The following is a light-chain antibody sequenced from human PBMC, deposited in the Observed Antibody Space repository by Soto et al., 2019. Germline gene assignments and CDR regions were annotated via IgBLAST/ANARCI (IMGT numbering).Light chain of an antibody. CDR3: QQYGSSGT. CDR2: GAS. V-gene: IGKV3-20*01. CDR1: QSVSSY. Sequence: EIVLTQSPATLSLSPGERATLSCRASQSVSSYLAWYQQKPGQAPRLLIYGASNRATGIPDRFSGSESGTDFTLTISRLEPEDFAVYYCQQYGSSGTFGQGTKVDI. J-gene: IGKJ1*01.